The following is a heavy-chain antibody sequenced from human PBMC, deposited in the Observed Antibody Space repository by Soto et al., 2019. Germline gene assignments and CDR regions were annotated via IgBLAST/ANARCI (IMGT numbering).Heavy chain of an antibody. CDR3: ARVTGEDSGGSPTRSGMDV. Sequence: SETLSLTCTVSGGSISSSYWSWIRQPPGKGLEWIGYVYYSGSTNYNPSLKSRVTISIDTSKNQFSLKLSSVTAADTAVYYCARVTGEDSGGSPTRSGMDVWGQGSTVTVSS. CDR2: VYYSGST. J-gene: IGHJ6*02. V-gene: IGHV4-59*01. CDR1: GGSISSSY. D-gene: IGHD2-15*01.